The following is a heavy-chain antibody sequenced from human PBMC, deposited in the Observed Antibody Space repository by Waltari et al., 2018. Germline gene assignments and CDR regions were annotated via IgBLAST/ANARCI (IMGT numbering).Heavy chain of an antibody. Sequence: QVQLQESGPGLVKPSETLSLTYAVSGYSISSGYYWGWIRQPPGKGLEWIGSIYHSGSTYYNPSLKSRVTISVDTSKNQFSLKLSSVTAADTAVYYCARISYSYYFDYWGQGTLVTVSS. CDR2: IYHSGST. CDR1: GYSISSGYY. D-gene: IGHD5-18*01. J-gene: IGHJ4*02. V-gene: IGHV4-38-2*01. CDR3: ARISYSYYFDY.